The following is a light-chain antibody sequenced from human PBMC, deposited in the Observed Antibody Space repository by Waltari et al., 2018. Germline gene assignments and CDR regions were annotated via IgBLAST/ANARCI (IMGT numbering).Light chain of an antibody. CDR3: QQYNSYSRA. Sequence: DIQMTQSPSTLSASVGDRVTITCRVSQSISSGLAWYQQKPGKAPKLLIYKASSLESGVPSRFSGSGSGTEFTLTISSLQPDDFATYYCQQYNSYSRAFGQGTKVEIK. V-gene: IGKV1-5*03. CDR1: QSISSG. J-gene: IGKJ1*01. CDR2: KAS.